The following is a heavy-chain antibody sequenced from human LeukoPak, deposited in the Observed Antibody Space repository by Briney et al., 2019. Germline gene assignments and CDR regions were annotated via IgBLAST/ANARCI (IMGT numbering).Heavy chain of an antibody. J-gene: IGHJ4*02. Sequence: GGSLKLSCAASGFTFSGSAMHWVRQAPGKGLEWVAVISYDGSNKYYADSVKGRFTISRDNSKNTLYLQMNSLRAEDTAVYYCAKPSRALIAVAASDFDYWGQGTLVTVSS. CDR1: GFTFSGSA. V-gene: IGHV3-30*18. CDR3: AKPSRALIAVAASDFDY. CDR2: ISYDGSNK. D-gene: IGHD6-19*01.